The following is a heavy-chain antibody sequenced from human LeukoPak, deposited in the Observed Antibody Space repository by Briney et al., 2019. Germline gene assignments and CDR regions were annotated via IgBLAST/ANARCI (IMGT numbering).Heavy chain of an antibody. CDR1: GFTFSDYY. Sequence: GGSLRLSCAASGFTFSDYYMSWIRQAPGKGLEWVSYISSSGSTIYYADSVKGRFTISRDNAKNPLYLQMNSLRAEDTAVYYCARAGDGYNYPDYFDYWGQGTLVTVSS. CDR3: ARAGDGYNYPDYFDY. CDR2: ISSSGSTI. J-gene: IGHJ4*02. V-gene: IGHV3-11*01. D-gene: IGHD5-24*01.